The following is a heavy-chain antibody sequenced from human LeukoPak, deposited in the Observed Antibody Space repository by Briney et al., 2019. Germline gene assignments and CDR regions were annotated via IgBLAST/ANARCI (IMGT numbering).Heavy chain of an antibody. Sequence: GGSLRLSCAASGLTFSNYAMSWVRQAPGKGLGGVSGISDSGGSTHYADSVKGRFIISRDNSKNTLYLQMNSLRAEDTAVYYCAKDGNGRGGALDYWGQGTLVTVSS. J-gene: IGHJ4*02. CDR3: AKDGNGRGGALDY. V-gene: IGHV3-23*01. CDR2: ISDSGGST. CDR1: GLTFSNYA. D-gene: IGHD3-10*01.